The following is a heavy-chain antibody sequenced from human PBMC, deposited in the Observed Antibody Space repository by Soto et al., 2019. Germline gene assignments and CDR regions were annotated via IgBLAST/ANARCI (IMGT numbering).Heavy chain of an antibody. J-gene: IGHJ4*02. Sequence: PSETLSLTCTVSGGSVSSGPYYWSWIRQPPGKGLEWIGYIYYSGNTNYNPTLKSRVTISMDTSKNQFSLNLDSVTAADTAVYFCARDFAYFDSWGQGTLVTVSS. D-gene: IGHD3-3*01. CDR3: ARDFAYFDS. V-gene: IGHV4-61*01. CDR2: IYYSGNT. CDR1: GGSVSSGPYY.